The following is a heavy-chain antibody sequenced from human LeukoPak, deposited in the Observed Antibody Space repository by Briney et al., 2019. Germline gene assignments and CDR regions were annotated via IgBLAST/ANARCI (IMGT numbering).Heavy chain of an antibody. D-gene: IGHD3-22*01. V-gene: IGHV3-23*01. Sequence: SGGSLRLSCAASGFTFSTYAVNWVRQAPGKGLEWVSTISGSGDSTYYADSVKGRFTISRDNSKNTLYLQMNSLRAEDTAVYYCAKGRFYYYDSSGRAFDYWGQGTLVTVSS. CDR1: GFTFSTYA. CDR3: AKGRFYYYDSSGRAFDY. J-gene: IGHJ4*02. CDR2: ISGSGDST.